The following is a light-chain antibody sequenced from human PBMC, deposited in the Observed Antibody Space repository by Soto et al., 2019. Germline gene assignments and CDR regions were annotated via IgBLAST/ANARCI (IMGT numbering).Light chain of an antibody. V-gene: IGKV3-15*01. Sequence: VMTQSPATLSVSPGGRATLSCRASHSISDTLAWYQQKPGQAPRLLIYGASTRATGFPARFSGSGSGADFTLTISSLQSEDFAVYYCQQYDNWPWTFGQGTKVDI. CDR2: GAS. J-gene: IGKJ1*01. CDR3: QQYDNWPWT. CDR1: HSISDT.